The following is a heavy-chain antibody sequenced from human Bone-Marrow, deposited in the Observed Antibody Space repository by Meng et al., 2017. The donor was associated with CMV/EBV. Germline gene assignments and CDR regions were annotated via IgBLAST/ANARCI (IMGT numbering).Heavy chain of an antibody. CDR1: GGSISSGGYC. V-gene: IGHV4-31*03. J-gene: IGHJ3*02. CDR3: ARDIQYCSSTSCHAFDI. Sequence: LRLSCTVSGGSISSGGYCWSWIRQHPGKGLEWIGYIYYSGSTYYNPSLKSRVTISVDTSKNQFSLKLSSVTAADTAVYYCARDIQYCSSTSCHAFDIWGQGTVVTVSS. CDR2: IYYSGST. D-gene: IGHD2-2*01.